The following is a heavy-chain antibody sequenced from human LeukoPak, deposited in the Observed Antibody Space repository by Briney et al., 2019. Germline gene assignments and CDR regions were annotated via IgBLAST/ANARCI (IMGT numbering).Heavy chain of an antibody. CDR1: GGTFSSYA. D-gene: IGHD6-13*01. Sequence: SVKVSCKASGGTFSSYAISWVRQAPGQGLEWMGGIIPIFGTANYAQKFQGRVTITRNTSISTAYMELSSLRSEDTAVYYCASAPQVGIAAGYYFDYWGQGTLVTVSS. CDR2: IIPIFGTA. CDR3: ASAPQVGIAAGYYFDY. V-gene: IGHV1-69*05. J-gene: IGHJ4*02.